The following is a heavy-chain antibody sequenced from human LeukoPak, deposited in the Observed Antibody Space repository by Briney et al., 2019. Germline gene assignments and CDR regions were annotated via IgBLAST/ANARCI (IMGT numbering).Heavy chain of an antibody. D-gene: IGHD6-25*01. CDR2: IYYRGST. J-gene: IGHJ5*02. CDR3: ARDQREAWFDP. Sequence: SQTLSLTCTVSGGSISSGGYYWSWIRQHPGKGLEWIGYIYYRGSTYYNPSLKSRVTISVDTSKNQFSLKLSSVTAADTAVYYCARDQREAWFDPWGQETLVTVSS. CDR1: GGSISSGGYY. V-gene: IGHV4-31*03.